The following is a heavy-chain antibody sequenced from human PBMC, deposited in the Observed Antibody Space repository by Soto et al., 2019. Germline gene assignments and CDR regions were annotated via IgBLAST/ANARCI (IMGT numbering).Heavy chain of an antibody. J-gene: IGHJ4*02. V-gene: IGHV1-3*01. CDR1: GNTVPNYA. CDR3: ARDDSGFSGSHYIDYFNY. CDR2: INGGNGNT. Sequence: QVQLVQSGAELKKPGASVKVSCKASGNTVPNYAIHWVRQAPGQRLEWMGWINGGNGNTYYSEHFQGRVTFTRDTSAGTVSMQLSSLTPEDTAVYYCARDDSGFSGSHYIDYFNYWGQGALVTVSS. D-gene: IGHD1-26*01.